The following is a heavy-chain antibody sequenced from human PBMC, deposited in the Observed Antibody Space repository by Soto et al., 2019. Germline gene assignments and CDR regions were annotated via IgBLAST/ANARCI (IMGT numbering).Heavy chain of an antibody. CDR1: GYTFASYY. J-gene: IGHJ6*02. CDR2: INPSGGST. V-gene: IGHV1-46*01. CDR3: ARDSASIRFGDFWSGYGMDV. Sequence: GASVKVSRKASGYTFASYYMHWVRKAPGRGVEWMGIINPSGGSTSYAQKFQGRVTMTRDTSTSTVYMELSSLRSEDTAVYYCARDSASIRFGDFWSGYGMDVWGQGTTVTVSS. D-gene: IGHD3-3*01.